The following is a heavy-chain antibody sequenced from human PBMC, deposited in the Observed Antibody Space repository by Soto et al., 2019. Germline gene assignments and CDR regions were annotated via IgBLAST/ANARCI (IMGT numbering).Heavy chain of an antibody. CDR2: ISSSGGIK. D-gene: IGHD6-6*01. CDR3: ARLHRSSSAPIY. V-gene: IGHV3-48*03. J-gene: IGHJ4*02. CDR1: GLLFETYE. Sequence: GVSLRLSFAAPGLLFETYEMNWVRQAPGKGLEWISFISSSGGIKSYADSVKGRFTISRDDAKNSLYLQMNSLRAKDTAVYYCARLHRSSSAPIYWGQGTLVTVSS.